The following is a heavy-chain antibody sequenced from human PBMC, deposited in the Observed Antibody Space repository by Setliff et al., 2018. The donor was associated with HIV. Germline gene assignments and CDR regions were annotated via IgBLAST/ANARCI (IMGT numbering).Heavy chain of an antibody. CDR2: IDHSGGT. J-gene: IGHJ4*02. V-gene: IGHV4-34*01. CDR1: GGSFSGYY. D-gene: IGHD2-21*02. CDR3: ARQGNIVVVTSFDY. Sequence: PSETLSLTCAVYGGSFSGYYWSWIRQTPGKGLERIGEIDHSGGTKYNPSLKSRVTISVDTSKNQFSLRLNSVTAADTAVYYCARQGNIVVVTSFDYWGQGTLVTVSS.